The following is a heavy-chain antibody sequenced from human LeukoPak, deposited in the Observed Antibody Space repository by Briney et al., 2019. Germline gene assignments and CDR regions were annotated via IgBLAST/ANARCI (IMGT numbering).Heavy chain of an antibody. Sequence: SETLSLTCTVSGGSISSYYWSWIRQPPGKGLEWIGYIYYSGSTNYNPSLKSRVTISVDTSKNQFSLKLSSVTAADTAVYYCARRTARGVIMVDYWGQGTLVTVSS. J-gene: IGHJ4*02. D-gene: IGHD3-10*01. CDR3: ARRTARGVIMVDY. CDR1: GGSISSYY. CDR2: IYYSGST. V-gene: IGHV4-59*01.